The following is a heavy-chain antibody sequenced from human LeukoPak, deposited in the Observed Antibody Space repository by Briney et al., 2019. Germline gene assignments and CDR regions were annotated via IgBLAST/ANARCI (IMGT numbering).Heavy chain of an antibody. Sequence: SETLSLSCTVSGGSISSGSYYWSWIRQPAGKGLEWIGRIHTSGSPNYNPSLKSRVTMSIDTSKNRFSLKLSSVTAADTAVYYCARAPQGFLSTFVRAFDIWGQGTLVTVSS. CDR3: ARAPQGFLSTFVRAFDI. CDR2: IHTSGSP. D-gene: IGHD5/OR15-5a*01. J-gene: IGHJ3*02. CDR1: GGSISSGSYY. V-gene: IGHV4-61*02.